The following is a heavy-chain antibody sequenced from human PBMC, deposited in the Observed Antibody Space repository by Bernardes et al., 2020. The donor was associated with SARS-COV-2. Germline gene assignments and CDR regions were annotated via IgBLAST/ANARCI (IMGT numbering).Heavy chain of an antibody. J-gene: IGHJ4*02. CDR3: ARDDYGGTVVDY. Sequence: ASVKVSCKASGYIFTSYGFTWVRQAPGQGLEWMGWISGFNGDTKYTQKLQGRLTMTTDTSASTVYMELRSLKSDDTAVYYCARDDYGGTVVDYWGQGTLVTVSS. D-gene: IGHD4-17*01. CDR2: ISGFNGDT. CDR1: GYIFTSYG. V-gene: IGHV1-18*01.